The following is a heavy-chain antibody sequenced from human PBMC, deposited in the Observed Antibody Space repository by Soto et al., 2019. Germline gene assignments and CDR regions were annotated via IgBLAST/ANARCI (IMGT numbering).Heavy chain of an antibody. D-gene: IGHD6-19*01. J-gene: IGHJ4*02. V-gene: IGHV3-74*01. Sequence: XGSLRLSCAASGFTFSSYWMPWVRQAPGKGLEWVSRMNMDGNRISYVDSVKGRCTISRDNAKNTVSLEMTSLRAEDTAVYYCAKGGRQWLVTSDFNYWGQGALVTVSS. CDR2: MNMDGNRI. CDR3: AKGGRQWLVTSDFNY. CDR1: GFTFSSYW.